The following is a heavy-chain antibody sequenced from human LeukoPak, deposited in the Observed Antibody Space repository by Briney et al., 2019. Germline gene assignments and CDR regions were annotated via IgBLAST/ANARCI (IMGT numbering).Heavy chain of an antibody. CDR1: GYSISSGFY. CDR3: AANSADYNTLGSSYKV. D-gene: IGHD3-10*01. J-gene: IGHJ4*02. Sequence: SETLSLTCSVSGYSISSGFYWGWIRQPPGKGLEWIGSIFHSGSTYYNPSLKSRVTISVDTSKNQFSLNLRSVTAADTAVYYCAANSADYNTLGSSYKVWGQGTLVTVSS. V-gene: IGHV4-38-2*02. CDR2: IFHSGST.